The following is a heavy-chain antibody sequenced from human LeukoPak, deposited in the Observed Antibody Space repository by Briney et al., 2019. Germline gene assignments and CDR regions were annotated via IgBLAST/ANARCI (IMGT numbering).Heavy chain of an antibody. CDR3: AKDKWRSGWYGWFDP. CDR1: EVTSNNYA. J-gene: IGHJ5*02. CDR2: ISGSGANT. Sequence: GGSLRLSCAASEVTSNNYAMTWVRQAPGKGLECVSGISGSGANTCYADSVKGRFTISRDNSRNTLYLEMNSLRADDTAVYYCAKDKWRSGWYGWFDPWGQGTLVTVSS. V-gene: IGHV3-23*01. D-gene: IGHD6-19*01.